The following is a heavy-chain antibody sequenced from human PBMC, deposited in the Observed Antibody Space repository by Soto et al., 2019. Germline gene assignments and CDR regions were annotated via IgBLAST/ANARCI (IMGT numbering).Heavy chain of an antibody. V-gene: IGHV3-30-3*01. J-gene: IGHJ3*02. D-gene: IGHD3-22*01. Sequence: GGSQRLSCAASGFTFSSYSMHWVRQAPGKGLEWVAVISYDGSNKYYADSVKGRFTISRDNSKNTLYLQMNSLRAEDTAVYYCAREGDTMIVNALDIWGQGTMVTVSS. CDR2: ISYDGSNK. CDR1: GFTFSSYS. CDR3: AREGDTMIVNALDI.